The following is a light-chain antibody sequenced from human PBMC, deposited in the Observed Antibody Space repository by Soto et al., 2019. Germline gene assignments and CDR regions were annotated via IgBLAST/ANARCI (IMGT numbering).Light chain of an antibody. V-gene: IGKV3-11*01. CDR2: AAS. Sequence: EIVLTQSPATLSLSPGERATLSCRASQSVSSYLAWYQKTPGQAPRLLIYAASSRASGIPARFSGSGSGTDFTLTISSLEPEDSAVYYCQQRSIWPVFGGGTKVDIK. CDR3: QQRSIWPV. J-gene: IGKJ4*01. CDR1: QSVSSY.